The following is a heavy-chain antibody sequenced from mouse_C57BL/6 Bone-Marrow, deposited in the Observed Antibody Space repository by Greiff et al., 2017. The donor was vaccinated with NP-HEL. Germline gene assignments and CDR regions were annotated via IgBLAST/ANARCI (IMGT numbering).Heavy chain of an antibody. CDR3: SEDSAVYYCAYYGNYGWFAY. Sequence: VQLVESGPELARPWASVKISCQAFYTFSRRVHFAIRDTNYCMQWVKQRPGQGLAWIGAIYPGNGVPSYNTKFKGKATLNADKSSSTAYMQLSSLTSEDSAVYYCAYYGNYGWFAYWGQGTLVTVSA. V-gene: IGHV1-87*01. J-gene: IGHJ3*01. CDR2: GQGLAWIG. D-gene: IGHD2-1*01. CDR1: YTFSRRVH.